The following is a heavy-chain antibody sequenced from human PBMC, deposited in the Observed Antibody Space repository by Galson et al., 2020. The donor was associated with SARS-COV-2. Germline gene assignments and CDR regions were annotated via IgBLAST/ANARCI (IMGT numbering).Heavy chain of an antibody. CDR2: MNANSGNT. J-gene: IGHJ5*02. Sequence: ASVKVSCKASGYTFTSYDINWVRQAPGQRLEWMGRMNANSGNTDYAQKFQGRVTMTRDTSTNTAYLELSSLTSEDTAIYDCARVLYYYDSSGYFCWFDPWGQGTQVTVSS. D-gene: IGHD3-22*01. CDR3: ARVLYYYDSSGYFCWFDP. CDR1: GYTFTSYD. V-gene: IGHV1-8*01.